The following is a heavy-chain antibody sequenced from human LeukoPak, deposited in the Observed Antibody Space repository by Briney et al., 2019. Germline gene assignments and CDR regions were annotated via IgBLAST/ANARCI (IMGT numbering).Heavy chain of an antibody. D-gene: IGHD2-2*01. CDR1: GYSFTTYW. Sequence: GESLRISCRGSGYSFTTYWIGWVRQMPGKGLEWMGIIYPGDSDTRYSPSFQGQVTMSADKSINTAYLQWSSLKASDTAMYYCARRQGCSSTSCPPDSWGQGTLVTVSS. CDR3: ARRQGCSSTSCPPDS. V-gene: IGHV5-51*01. CDR2: IYPGDSDT. J-gene: IGHJ4*02.